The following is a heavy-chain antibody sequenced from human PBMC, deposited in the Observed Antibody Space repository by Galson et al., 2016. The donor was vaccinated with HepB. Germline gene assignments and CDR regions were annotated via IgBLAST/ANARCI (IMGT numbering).Heavy chain of an antibody. Sequence: SWVRQAPGKGPEWVANIKQDGSEIYYVASVKGRFTISRDNAKNSLDLQMNSLRVEDTAVYYCARDGNDFWSGQDSWGQGTLVAVSS. J-gene: IGHJ4*02. CDR2: IKQDGSEI. V-gene: IGHV3-7*01. D-gene: IGHD3-3*01. CDR3: ARDGNDFWSGQDS.